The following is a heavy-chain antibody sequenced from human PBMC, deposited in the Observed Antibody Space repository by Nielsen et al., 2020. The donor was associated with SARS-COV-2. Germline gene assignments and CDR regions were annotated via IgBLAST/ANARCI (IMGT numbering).Heavy chain of an antibody. V-gene: IGHV3-15*01. D-gene: IGHD2-21*01. J-gene: IGHJ4*02. CDR1: GFTIVGYG. CDR2: IRSKTEGGAR. Sequence: GGSLRLSCEVSGFTIVGYGLSWVRQAPGKGLEWVGRIRSKTEGGARDYAAPVKGRFTISRDDSKNMLYLQMNSLKTEDTAVYYCTTDLGSYYFDYWGQGTLVTVSS. CDR3: TTDLGSYYFDY.